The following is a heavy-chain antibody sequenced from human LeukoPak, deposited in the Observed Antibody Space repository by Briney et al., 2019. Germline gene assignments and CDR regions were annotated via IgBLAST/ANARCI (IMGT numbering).Heavy chain of an antibody. CDR3: AKDSSGWYYFDY. D-gene: IGHD6-19*01. J-gene: IGHJ4*02. V-gene: IGHV3-21*04. CDR1: GFTFSSYS. Sequence: GGSLRLSCAASGFTFSSYSMNWVRQAPGKGLEWVSSISSSSSYIYYADSVKGRFTISRDNAKNSLYLQMNSLRAEDTAVYYCAKDSSGWYYFDYWGQGTLVTVSS. CDR2: ISSSSSYI.